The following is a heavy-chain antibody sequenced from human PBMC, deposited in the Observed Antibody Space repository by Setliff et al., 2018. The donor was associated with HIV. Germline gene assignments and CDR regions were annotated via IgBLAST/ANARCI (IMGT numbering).Heavy chain of an antibody. V-gene: IGHV3-66*02. CDR3: ARGQDLGATWTGYYYYYMDV. D-gene: IGHD1-26*01. J-gene: IGHJ6*03. CDR2: IYIAATT. CDR1: GFTVSSNY. Sequence: GGSLRLSCAASGFTVSSNYMHWVRQAPGKGLEWVSIIYIAATTYYYADSVKGRFTISRDNAKNTVYLQMNSLGPEDTAVYYCARGQDLGATWTGYYYYYMDVWGKGTTVTVSS.